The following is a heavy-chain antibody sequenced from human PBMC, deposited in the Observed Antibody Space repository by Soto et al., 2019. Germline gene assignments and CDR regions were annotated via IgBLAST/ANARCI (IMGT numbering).Heavy chain of an antibody. CDR2: ISYDGSNK. CDR3: AREQVGAIYFDF. V-gene: IGHV3-30-3*01. D-gene: IGHD1-26*01. J-gene: IGHJ4*02. CDR1: GFTFRSYA. Sequence: GGSLRLSCAASGFTFRSYAVHWVRQAPGKGLEWVAIISYDGSNKYYADSVKGRFTISRDNSKNTLYLQVNSLRAEDTAVYYCAREQVGAIYFDFWGQGTLVTVSS.